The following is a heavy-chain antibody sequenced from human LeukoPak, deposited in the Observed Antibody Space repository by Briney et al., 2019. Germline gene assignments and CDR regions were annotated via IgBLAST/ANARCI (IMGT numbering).Heavy chain of an antibody. V-gene: IGHV3-23*01. CDR1: GFTFSSYA. J-gene: IGHJ4*02. CDR2: ISGSGGST. Sequence: GGSLRLSCAASGFTFSSYAMSWVRQAPGKGLEWVSAISGSGGSTYYADSVKGRFTISRDNSKNTLFLQINSLGTQDTAVYYCAKWSPYGGNPGYWGQGTLVTVSS. CDR3: AKWSPYGGNPGY. D-gene: IGHD4-23*01.